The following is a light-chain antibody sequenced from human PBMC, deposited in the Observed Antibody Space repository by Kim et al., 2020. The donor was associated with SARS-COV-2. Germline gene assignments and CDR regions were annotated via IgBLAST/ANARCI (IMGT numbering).Light chain of an antibody. Sequence: VPPGQTAVIRCSGQKLANKYVCWYQQRPGQAPVLVMYQDTKRPSGIPERFSGSNSGNTATLTISGTQALDEADYYCQAWDSAYVVFGGGTQLTVL. CDR1: KLANKY. J-gene: IGLJ2*01. CDR3: QAWDSAYVV. CDR2: QDT. V-gene: IGLV3-1*01.